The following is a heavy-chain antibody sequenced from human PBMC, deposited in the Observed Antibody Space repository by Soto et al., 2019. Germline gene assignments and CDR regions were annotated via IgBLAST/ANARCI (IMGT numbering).Heavy chain of an antibody. D-gene: IGHD5-12*01. CDR3: AKVIVATILYYYYGMDV. J-gene: IGHJ6*02. Sequence: RLSCAASGFTFSSYAMSWVRQASGKGLEWVSAISGSGGSTYYADSVKGRFTISRDNSKNTLYLQMNSLRAEDTAVYYCAKVIVATILYYYYGMDVWGQGTTVTVSS. CDR1: GFTFSSYA. CDR2: ISGSGGST. V-gene: IGHV3-23*01.